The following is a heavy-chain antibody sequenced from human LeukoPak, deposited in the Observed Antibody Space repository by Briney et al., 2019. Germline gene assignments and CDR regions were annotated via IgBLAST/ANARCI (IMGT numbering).Heavy chain of an antibody. J-gene: IGHJ4*02. CDR3: AKAYYYDSSGSIDY. CDR2: ISWNSGSI. Sequence: GGSLRLSCAASGFTFDDYAMHWVRQAPGKGLEWVSGISWNSGSIGYADSVKGRFTISRDNAKNSLYLQMNSLRAEDTALYYCAKAYYYDSSGSIDYWGQGTLVTVSS. V-gene: IGHV3-9*01. D-gene: IGHD3-22*01. CDR1: GFTFDDYA.